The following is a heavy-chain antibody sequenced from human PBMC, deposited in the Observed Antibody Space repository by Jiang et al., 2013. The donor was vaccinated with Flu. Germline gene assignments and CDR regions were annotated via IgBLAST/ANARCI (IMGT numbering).Heavy chain of an antibody. CDR1: GYTLTELS. Sequence: SGAEVKKPGASVKVSCKVSGYTLTELSVHWVRQAPGKGLEWMGGPDSEDGKRILAQKFQGRLSMTEDTSTDTAYMELSSLRSEDTAVYYCATWPPMDTAMVTAFDYWGQGTLVTVSS. CDR3: ATWPPMDTAMVTAFDY. D-gene: IGHD5-18*01. V-gene: IGHV1-24*01. J-gene: IGHJ4*02. CDR2: PDSEDGKR.